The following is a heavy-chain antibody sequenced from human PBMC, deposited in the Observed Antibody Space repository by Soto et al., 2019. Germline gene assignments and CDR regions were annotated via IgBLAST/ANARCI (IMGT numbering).Heavy chain of an antibody. CDR2: VYYSGSA. D-gene: IGHD3-9*01. CDR1: GGSMSSGSYY. V-gene: IGHV4-39*01. CDR3: ARHPNFDRLTGQRYWYFDL. Sequence: SETLSLTCSVSGGSMSSGSYYWAWIRQSPGKGLEWIGSVYYSGSAYYNPSLKSRVNLSVDTSQNQFPLTLKSVTAADTSFFYCARHPNFDRLTGQRYWYFDLWGRGTRVT. J-gene: IGHJ2*01.